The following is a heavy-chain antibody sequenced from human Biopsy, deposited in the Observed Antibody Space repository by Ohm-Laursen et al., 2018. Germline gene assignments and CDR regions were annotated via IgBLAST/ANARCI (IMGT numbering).Heavy chain of an antibody. J-gene: IGHJ4*02. CDR2: INPNGGDT. Sequence: SMKVSCKVSGYTFTGHYMHWVRQAPGQGLEWMGWINPNGGDTNYAQKFQGRVTMTTDTSVSTAYMELSRLTFDDTAVYYCARASMIRGVMDVDYWGQGTLVIVSS. D-gene: IGHD3-10*01. V-gene: IGHV1-2*02. CDR3: ARASMIRGVMDVDY. CDR1: GYTFTGHY.